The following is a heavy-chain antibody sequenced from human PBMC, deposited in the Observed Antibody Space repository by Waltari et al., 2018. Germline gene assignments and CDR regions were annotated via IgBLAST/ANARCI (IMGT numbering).Heavy chain of an antibody. Sequence: EVKLVESGGGLVHPGGSLRLSCVASGLAVSDTHMSWVRQAPGKGLEWDSIMYPPGSAYNADSVEGRFTISRDISKNMVHLQMNRLRLEDSATYYCATARDEHTAMVYFDNWGQGTLVSVSS. CDR2: MYPPGSA. CDR1: GLAVSDTH. J-gene: IGHJ4*02. V-gene: IGHV3-66*02. D-gene: IGHD5-18*01. CDR3: ATARDEHTAMVYFDN.